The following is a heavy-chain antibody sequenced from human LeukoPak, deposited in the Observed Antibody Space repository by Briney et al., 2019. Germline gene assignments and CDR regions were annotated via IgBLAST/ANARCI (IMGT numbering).Heavy chain of an antibody. CDR2: INPSGGST. D-gene: IGHD3-3*01. Sequence: GASVKVSCKASGYTFTSYYMHWVRQAPGQGLEWMGIINPSGGSTSYAQKFQGRVTMTRDTSTSTVYMELGSLRSEDTAVYYCATRSRPNYDFWSGYYAFDIWGQGTMVTVSS. V-gene: IGHV1-46*03. J-gene: IGHJ3*02. CDR3: ATRSRPNYDFWSGYYAFDI. CDR1: GYTFTSYY.